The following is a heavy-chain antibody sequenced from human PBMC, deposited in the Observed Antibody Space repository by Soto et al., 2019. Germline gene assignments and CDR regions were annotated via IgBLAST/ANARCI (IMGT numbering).Heavy chain of an antibody. D-gene: IGHD2-2*01. CDR1: GGTFVRHV. CDR2: INPLSGIP. V-gene: IGHV1-69*09. CDR3: ATPACAATWCSPSHNLDH. J-gene: IGHJ4*02. Sequence: QVQLVQSGAEMKKPESSVKVSCKTSGGTFVRHVISWVRQAPGQGPEWMGKINPLSGIPNYAQKFQDRVTFTADTDSSTAYMELSSLRSDDTAVYYCATPACAATWCSPSHNLDHWGQGTLVTVSS.